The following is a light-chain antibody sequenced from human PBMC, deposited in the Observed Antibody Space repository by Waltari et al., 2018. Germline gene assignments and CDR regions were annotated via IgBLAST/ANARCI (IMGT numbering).Light chain of an antibody. J-gene: IGLJ3*02. CDR2: GDT. CDR1: SSNIGTGFE. V-gene: IGLV1-40*01. CDR3: QSFDSSRSGWV. Sequence: QSVLTQPPSVSGAPGQRVTISCTGSSSNIGTGFEVHWYQQLPGTAPKLLIYGDTNRPSGVPDRFSGSKSGTSASLAITGLQAEDGADYYCQSFDSSRSGWVFGGGTKLTVL.